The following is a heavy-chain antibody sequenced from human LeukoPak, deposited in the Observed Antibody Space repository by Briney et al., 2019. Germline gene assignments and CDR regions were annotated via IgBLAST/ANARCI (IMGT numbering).Heavy chain of an antibody. CDR2: IYYRGST. D-gene: IGHD3-10*01. V-gene: IGHV4-30-4*07. Sequence: PSETLSLTCAVSGGSISSGGYSWSWIRQPPGKGLEWIGYIYYRGSTYYNPSLKSRVTISIDTSKNQFSLRVSSVTAADTAVYYCARDRYYYGSGSYPLDYWGQGTLVTVSS. CDR3: ARDRYYYGSGSYPLDY. CDR1: GGSISSGGYS. J-gene: IGHJ4*02.